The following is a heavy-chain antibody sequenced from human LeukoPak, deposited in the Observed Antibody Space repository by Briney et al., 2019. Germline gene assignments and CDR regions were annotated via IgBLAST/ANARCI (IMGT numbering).Heavy chain of an antibody. CDR3: ARDPDSSGYYGPGY. CDR1: GFTFSSYA. V-gene: IGHV3-30-3*01. J-gene: IGHJ4*02. CDR2: ISYDGSNK. Sequence: QTGGSLRLSCAASGFTFSSYAMHWVRQAPGKGLEWVAVISYDGSNKYYADSVKGRFTIFRDNSKNTLYLQMNSLRAEDTAVYYCARDPDSSGYYGPGYWGQGTLVTVSS. D-gene: IGHD3-22*01.